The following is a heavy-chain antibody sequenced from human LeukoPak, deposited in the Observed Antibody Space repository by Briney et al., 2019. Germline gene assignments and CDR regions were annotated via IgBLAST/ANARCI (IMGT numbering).Heavy chain of an antibody. CDR2: MSGSGGST. CDR1: GFTFSSYV. Sequence: QPGGSLRLSCAASGFTFSSYVMSWVRQAPGKGLEWVSGMSGSGGSTYYGDSVKGRFTISRDNSKNTLYLQMNSLRAEDTAVYYCAKDRAVVIPTATDYWGQGTLVTVSS. J-gene: IGHJ4*02. V-gene: IGHV3-23*02. D-gene: IGHD2-2*01. CDR3: AKDRAVVIPTATDY.